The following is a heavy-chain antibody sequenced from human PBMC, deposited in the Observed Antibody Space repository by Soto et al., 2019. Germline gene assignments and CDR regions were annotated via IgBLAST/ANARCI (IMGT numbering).Heavy chain of an antibody. CDR3: AKAPGELLLSHWFDP. D-gene: IGHD2-15*01. V-gene: IGHV3-9*01. J-gene: IGHJ5*02. Sequence: PGGSLRLSCAASGFTFDDYAMHWVRQAPGKGLEWVSGISWNSGSIGYADSVKGRFTISRDNAKNSLYLQMNSLRAEDTALYYCAKAPGELLLSHWFDPWGQGTLVTVSS. CDR1: GFTFDDYA. CDR2: ISWNSGSI.